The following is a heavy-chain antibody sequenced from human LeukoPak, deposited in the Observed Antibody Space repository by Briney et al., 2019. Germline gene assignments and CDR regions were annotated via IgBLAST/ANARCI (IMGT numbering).Heavy chain of an antibody. J-gene: IGHJ4*02. CDR2: ISGSGGST. D-gene: IGHD2-21*01. CDR3: ARHIVVVIAPYDY. Sequence: PGGSLRLSCAASGFTFSSYAMSWVRQAPGKGLEWVSAISGSGGSTYYADSVRGRFTISRDNSKNTLYLQMNSLRAEDTAVYYCARHIVVVIAPYDYWGQGTLVTVSS. CDR1: GFTFSSYA. V-gene: IGHV3-23*01.